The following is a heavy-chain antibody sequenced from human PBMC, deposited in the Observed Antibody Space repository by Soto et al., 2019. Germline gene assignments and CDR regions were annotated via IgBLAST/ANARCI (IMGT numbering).Heavy chain of an antibody. CDR2: IYYSGYT. J-gene: IGHJ5*01. CDR3: ARCFSGNYPSRPEDQDLFDS. D-gene: IGHD1-26*01. CDR1: GNSIRSYY. Sequence: SETLSLTCTVSGNSIRSYYWSWIRQPPGKGLEWIGYIYYSGYTSYNPSLKSRVTISVDTSKNQFSLKLNSVTAADTAVYYCARCFSGNYPSRPEDQDLFDSWAQGTLVTVSS. V-gene: IGHV4-59*01.